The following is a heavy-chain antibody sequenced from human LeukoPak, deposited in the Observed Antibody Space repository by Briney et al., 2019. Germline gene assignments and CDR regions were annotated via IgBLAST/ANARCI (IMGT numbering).Heavy chain of an antibody. Sequence: PGGSLRLSCAGSGFTFNTAWMSWVRQAPGKGLEWVGRIKSKTHGGTTDYIAPVKDRFTISRDDSENTLYLQMNSLKTEDTAMYYCTTGGWDWGQGTLVTVSS. CDR2: IKSKTHGGTT. D-gene: IGHD1-26*01. CDR3: TTGGWD. CDR1: GFTFNTAW. V-gene: IGHV3-15*05. J-gene: IGHJ4*02.